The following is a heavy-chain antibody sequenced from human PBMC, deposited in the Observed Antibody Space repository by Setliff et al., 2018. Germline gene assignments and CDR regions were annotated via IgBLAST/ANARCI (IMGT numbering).Heavy chain of an antibody. CDR2: IYTHAGGST. V-gene: IGHV4-61*02. J-gene: IGHJ6*03. CDR1: GGSISSDRYY. D-gene: IGHD3-3*01. Sequence: CTVSGGSISSDRYYWSWIRQPAGKGLEWIGRIYTHAGGSTIYNPSLKSRVTISVDTSKNQFSLKLSSVTASDTAVYYCARLSGFLYMDVWGKGTTVTVSS. CDR3: ARLSGFLYMDV.